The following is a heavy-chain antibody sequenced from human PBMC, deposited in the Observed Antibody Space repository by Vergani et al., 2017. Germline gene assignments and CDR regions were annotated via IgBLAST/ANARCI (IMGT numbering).Heavy chain of an antibody. D-gene: IGHD1-26*01. J-gene: IGHJ4*02. V-gene: IGHV3-21*01. CDR2: ISSSSSYI. Sequence: EVQLVESGGGLVKPGGSLRLSCAASGLTFSSYSMNWVRQAPGKGLEWVSSISSSSSYIYYADSVKGRFTISRDNAKNSLYLQMNSLRAEDTAVYYCARASQWELLDYFDYWGQGTLVTVSS. CDR3: ARASQWELLDYFDY. CDR1: GLTFSSYS.